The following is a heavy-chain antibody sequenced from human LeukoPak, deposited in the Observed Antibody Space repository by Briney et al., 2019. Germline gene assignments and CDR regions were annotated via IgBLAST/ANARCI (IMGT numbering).Heavy chain of an antibody. J-gene: IGHJ5*02. Sequence: GGSLRLSCAASGFTFSSHWMHWVRQAPGKGLVWVSRHNTDGSSTVYADSVKGRFTISRDNAKNTLYLQMNSLRAEDTAVYYCARGYYDSNDSNRSNWFEPWGQGTLVTVSS. CDR3: ARGYYDSNDSNRSNWFEP. CDR2: HNTDGSST. V-gene: IGHV3-74*01. CDR1: GFTFSSHW. D-gene: IGHD3-22*01.